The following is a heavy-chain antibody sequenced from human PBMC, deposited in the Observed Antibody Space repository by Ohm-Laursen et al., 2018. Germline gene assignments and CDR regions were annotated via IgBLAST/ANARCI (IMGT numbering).Heavy chain of an antibody. Sequence: PSETLSLTCAVYGGSFSGNHWTWIRQPPGKGLEWIGEINHAGSTNYNPSLKSRVTISVDTSKNQFSLKLSSVTAADTAVYYCARDLDQWELGWFDPWGQGTLVTVSS. CDR3: ARDLDQWELGWFDP. CDR1: GGSFSGNH. V-gene: IGHV4-34*01. D-gene: IGHD1-26*01. J-gene: IGHJ5*02. CDR2: INHAGST.